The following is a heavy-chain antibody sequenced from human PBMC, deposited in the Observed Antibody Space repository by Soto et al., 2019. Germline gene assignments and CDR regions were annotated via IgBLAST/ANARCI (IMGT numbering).Heavy chain of an antibody. D-gene: IGHD3-22*01. CDR2: ISSNGGST. CDR1: GFTFSSYA. J-gene: IGHJ4*02. Sequence: PGGSLRLSCSASGFTFSSYAMHWVRQAPGKGLEYVSAISSNGGSTYYADSVKGRFTISRDNSKNTLYPQMSSLRAEDTAVYYCVKSDYYDSSGYPPQGDYFDYWGQGTLVTVSS. CDR3: VKSDYYDSSGYPPQGDYFDY. V-gene: IGHV3-64D*08.